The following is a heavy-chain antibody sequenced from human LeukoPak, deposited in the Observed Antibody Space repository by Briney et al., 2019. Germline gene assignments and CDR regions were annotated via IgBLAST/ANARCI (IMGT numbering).Heavy chain of an antibody. J-gene: IGHJ6*03. CDR2: INHSGST. CDR1: GGSFSGYY. D-gene: IGHD5-18*01. CDR3: ASGYSYGNGYYYYYYMDV. V-gene: IGHV4-34*01. Sequence: SETLSLTCAVCGGSFSGYYWSWIRQPPGKGLEWIGEINHSGSTNYNPSLKSRVTISVDTSKNQFSLKLSSVTAADTAVYYCASGYSYGNGYYYYYYMDVWGKGTTVTVSS.